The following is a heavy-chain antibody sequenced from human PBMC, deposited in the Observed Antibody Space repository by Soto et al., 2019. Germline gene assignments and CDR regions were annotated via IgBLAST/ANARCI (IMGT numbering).Heavy chain of an antibody. CDR2: LYYTGST. CDR3: ARGGGYDFRSSQAPPIDV. J-gene: IGHJ6*02. D-gene: IGHD3-3*01. CDR1: GGSISDFY. V-gene: IGHV4-59*01. Sequence: PSETLSLTYNVSGGSISDFYWSWIRQSPGKRLEWIGYLYYTGSTNYNPALKSRVTISLDTSKNQFSLKVRSVTAADTAVYYCARGGGYDFRSSQAPPIDVWGQGTTVTVSS.